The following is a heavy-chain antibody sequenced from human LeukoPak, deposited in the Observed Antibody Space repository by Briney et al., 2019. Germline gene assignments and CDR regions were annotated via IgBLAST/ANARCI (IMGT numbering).Heavy chain of an antibody. D-gene: IGHD3-3*01. CDR3: GKEPWEGSGYIDY. CDR2: ISYDGSNK. J-gene: IGHJ4*02. Sequence: PGGSLRLSCAASGFTFSSYAMHWVRQAPGKGLEWVAVISYDGSNKYYADSVKGRFTISRDNSRNTVSLQMNSLKAEDTALYYCGKEPWEGSGYIDYWGQGTLVTVFS. CDR1: GFTFSSYA. V-gene: IGHV3-30-3*01.